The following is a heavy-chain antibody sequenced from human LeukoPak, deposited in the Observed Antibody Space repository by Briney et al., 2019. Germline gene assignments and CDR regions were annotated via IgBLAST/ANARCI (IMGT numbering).Heavy chain of an antibody. Sequence: PSETLSLTCAVPCGSISSGGYAWSWIRQPPGKGLEWIGYIYHSGSTYYNPSLKSRVTISVDTSKNQFSMKLSSVTAADTAVYYCARWAPSSTTVTTSEAFDIWGQGTMVTVSS. CDR1: CGSISSGGYA. D-gene: IGHD4-11*01. J-gene: IGHJ3*02. CDR2: IYHSGST. V-gene: IGHV4-30-2*02. CDR3: ARWAPSSTTVTTSEAFDI.